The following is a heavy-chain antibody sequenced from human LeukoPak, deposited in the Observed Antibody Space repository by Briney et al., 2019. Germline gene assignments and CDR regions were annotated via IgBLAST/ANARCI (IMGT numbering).Heavy chain of an antibody. J-gene: IGHJ6*03. V-gene: IGHV4-59*01. D-gene: IGHD5-12*01. CDR2: IYYSGST. Sequence: SETLSLTCTVSGGSISSYYWSWIRQPPGKGLEWIGYIYYSGSTNYNPSLKSRVTISVDTSKNQFSLKLRSVTAADPAVYYCVTGGSPYSYYYYMDVWGKGTTVTVSS. CDR3: VTGGSPYSYYYYMDV. CDR1: GGSISSYY.